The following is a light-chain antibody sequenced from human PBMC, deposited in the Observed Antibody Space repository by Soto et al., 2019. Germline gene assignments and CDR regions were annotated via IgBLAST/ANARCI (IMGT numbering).Light chain of an antibody. V-gene: IGLV1-47*01. CDR2: RNN. CDR3: AAWDDSLSGPV. J-gene: IGLJ7*01. Sequence: QSVLTQPPSASGTPGQRVTFSCSGSSSNIGSNYVYWYQQLPGTAPKLLIYRNNQRPSGVPDRFSGSKSGTSASLVISGLRSEDEADYYCAAWDDSLSGPVFGGGTQLTVL. CDR1: SSNIGSNY.